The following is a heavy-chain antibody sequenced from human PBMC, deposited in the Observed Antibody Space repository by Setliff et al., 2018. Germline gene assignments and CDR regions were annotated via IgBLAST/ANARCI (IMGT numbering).Heavy chain of an antibody. J-gene: IGHJ6*03. CDR1: GGSITSGRYY. V-gene: IGHV4-39*01. CDR3: AKVPITKVYFYMDV. D-gene: IGHD3-10*01. Sequence: SETLSLTCTVSGGSITSGRYYWGWIRQPPGRGLEWIASIHYSENTYYNPSLKTRVTISVDTSKNQFSLKLSSVTAADTAVYYCAKVPITKVYFYMDVWGKGTTVTVSS. CDR2: IHYSENT.